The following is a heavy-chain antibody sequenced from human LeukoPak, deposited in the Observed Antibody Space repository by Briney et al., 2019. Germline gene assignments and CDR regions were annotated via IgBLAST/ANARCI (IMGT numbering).Heavy chain of an antibody. V-gene: IGHV3-7*01. Sequence: GGSLRLSCAACGYTFRRYTMRWVRQAPGKGLEWVANIKQDRSEKYYVDSVKGRFTISRDNAKNSLYLQMNSLRAEDTAIYYCYKFSITNFGVIRYYMDVWGKGTTVTVSS. CDR2: IKQDRSEK. CDR1: GYTFRRYT. J-gene: IGHJ6*03. D-gene: IGHD3-3*01. CDR3: YKFSITNFGVIRYYMDV.